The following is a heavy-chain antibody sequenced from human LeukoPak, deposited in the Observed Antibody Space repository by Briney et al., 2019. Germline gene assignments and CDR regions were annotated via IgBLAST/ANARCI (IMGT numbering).Heavy chain of an antibody. D-gene: IGHD2-21*01. CDR2: ITGHSDST. Sequence: GGSLRLSCAASGFTFSTYTMAWVRQAPGKGLEWVSAITGHSDSTYDADSVKGRFTISRDNSANTLYLQMNSLRADDTAIYYCARRDSSGDFPYYFDSWGQEALVTVSA. V-gene: IGHV3-23*01. J-gene: IGHJ4*02. CDR1: GFTFSTYT. CDR3: ARRDSSGDFPYYFDS.